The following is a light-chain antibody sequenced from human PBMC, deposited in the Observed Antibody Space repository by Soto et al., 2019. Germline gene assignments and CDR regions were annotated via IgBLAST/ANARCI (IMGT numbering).Light chain of an antibody. V-gene: IGLV6-57*04. J-gene: IGLJ2*01. CDR3: QSYDSTNLLV. CDR2: EDN. Sequence: NFMLTQPHSVSESPGKTVTISCTRSSGSIASNYVQWYQQRPGSAPTTVIYEDNQRPSGVPDRFSGSIDSSSNSASLSISGLKTEDEADYYCQSYDSTNLLVFGRGTKGTVL. CDR1: SGSIASNY.